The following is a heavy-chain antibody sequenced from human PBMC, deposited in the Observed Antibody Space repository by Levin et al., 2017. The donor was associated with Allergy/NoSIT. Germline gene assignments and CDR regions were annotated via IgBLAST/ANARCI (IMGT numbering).Heavy chain of an antibody. CDR2: TYYRSKWNY. CDR3: ARDPGGDQSLDY. D-gene: IGHD3-16*01. V-gene: IGHV6-1*01. Sequence: SETLSLTCVISGDSVSSNIAAWYWIRQSPSRGLEWVGRTYYRSKWNYDYAESVKGRITINPDTSKNQFSLQLNSVTPDDTAVYYCARDPGGDQSLDYWGQGTLVTVSS. CDR1: GDSVSSNIAA. J-gene: IGHJ4*02.